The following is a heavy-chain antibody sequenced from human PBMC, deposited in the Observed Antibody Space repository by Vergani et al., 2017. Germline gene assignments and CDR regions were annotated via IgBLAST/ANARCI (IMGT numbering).Heavy chain of an antibody. V-gene: IGHV3-23*01. CDR3: AKFGSSGLAAQIRDYYYYYMDV. CDR2: ISGSGSST. Sequence: EVQLLESGGGLVQPGGSLRLSCAASGFTFSSYAMSWVRQAPGKGLEWVSAISGSGSSTYYGDSVKGRFTISRDNSKNTLYLQMNSLRAEDTAVYYCAKFGSSGLAAQIRDYYYYYMDVWGKGP. D-gene: IGHD6-13*01. CDR1: GFTFSSYA. J-gene: IGHJ6*03.